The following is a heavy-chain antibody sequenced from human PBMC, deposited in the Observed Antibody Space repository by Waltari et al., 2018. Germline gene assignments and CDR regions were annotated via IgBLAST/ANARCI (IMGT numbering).Heavy chain of an antibody. V-gene: IGHV3-30*18. CDR2: ISDDVSNK. Sequence: QVQLVESGGGVVQPGRSLRLSCAASGFSFSNYGMHWVRQAPGKGLEWVAVISDDVSNKFSADAVKGRFTISRDNSKNTLYLQMNSLRAEDTAVYYCAKDRAVGGYYMDVWGKGTTVTVSS. CDR1: GFSFSNYG. J-gene: IGHJ6*03. CDR3: AKDRAVGGYYMDV. D-gene: IGHD6-19*01.